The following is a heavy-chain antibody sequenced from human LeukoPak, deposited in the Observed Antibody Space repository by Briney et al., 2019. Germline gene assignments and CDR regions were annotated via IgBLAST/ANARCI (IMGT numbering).Heavy chain of an antibody. Sequence: GGSLRLSCAASGFTLSSYAMSWVRQAPGKGLEWVSAISGSGGSTYYADSVKGRFTISRDNAKNTLYLQMNNLRAEDTAVYYCARGRYYGMDVWGQGTTVTVSS. V-gene: IGHV3-23*01. J-gene: IGHJ6*02. CDR1: GFTLSSYA. CDR2: ISGSGGST. CDR3: ARGRYYGMDV.